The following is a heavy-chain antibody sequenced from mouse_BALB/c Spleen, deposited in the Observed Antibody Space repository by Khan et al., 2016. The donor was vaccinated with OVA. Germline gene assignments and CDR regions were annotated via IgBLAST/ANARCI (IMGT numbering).Heavy chain of an antibody. D-gene: IGHD1-1*01. CDR1: GYTFTNYF. J-gene: IGHJ4*01. CDR2: IYPSDGYT. CDR3: TRHGSSYDAMDH. Sequence: QVQLQQPGAELVRPGASVKLSCKASGYTFTNYFINWVKQRPGQGLEWIGNIYPSDGYTTYNQKFKGTATLTVDKSSSTAYMYLSSPTSDDSAVYYCTRHGSSYDAMDHWGQGTAVTVSS. V-gene: IGHV1-69*02.